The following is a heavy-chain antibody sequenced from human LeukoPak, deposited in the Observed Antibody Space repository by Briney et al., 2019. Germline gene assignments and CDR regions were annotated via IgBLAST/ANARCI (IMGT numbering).Heavy chain of an antibody. CDR2: IRSKAKRYAT. J-gene: IGHJ4*02. CDR1: GFTFSGSA. CDR3: TRSYSSSCLDY. Sequence: PGGSIKLSCAASGFTFSGSAMHWVRQASGKGMEWVGRIRSKAKRYATVYAASVKGRFTISRDDSKNTAYLQMNSLKTEDTAVYYCTRSYSSSCLDYWGQGTLVTVSS. D-gene: IGHD6-13*01. V-gene: IGHV3-73*01.